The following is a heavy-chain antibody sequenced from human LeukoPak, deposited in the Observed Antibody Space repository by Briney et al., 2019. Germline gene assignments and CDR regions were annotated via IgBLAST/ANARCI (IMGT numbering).Heavy chain of an antibody. V-gene: IGHV4-34*01. CDR3: ARVSTFTIFGVVLGTYSWFDP. CDR1: GGSFSGYY. J-gene: IGHJ5*02. Sequence: SETLSLTCAVYGGSFSGYYWSWIRQPPGKGLEWIGEINHSGSTNYNPSLKSRVTISVDTSKNQFSLKLSSVTAADTAVYYCARVSTFTIFGVVLGTYSWFDPWGQGTLVTVSS. D-gene: IGHD3-3*01. CDR2: INHSGST.